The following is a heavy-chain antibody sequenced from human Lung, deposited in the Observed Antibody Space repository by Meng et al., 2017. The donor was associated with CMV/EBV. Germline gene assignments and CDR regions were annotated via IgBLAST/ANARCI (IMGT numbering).Heavy chain of an antibody. CDR1: GFTFSTYD. Sequence: GESLKISCTASGFTFSTYDFHWVRQPTGKGLEWVSSIGTVGDTYSIGSVKGRFIIPREDAKNTVYLQMNDLRDGDTGLYYCARGRSPTHFDYWGQGALVTVSS. CDR2: IGTVGDT. J-gene: IGHJ4*02. V-gene: IGHV3-13*01. CDR3: ARGRSPTHFDY.